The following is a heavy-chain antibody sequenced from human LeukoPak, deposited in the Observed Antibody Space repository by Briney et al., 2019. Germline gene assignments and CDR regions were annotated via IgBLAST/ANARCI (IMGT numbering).Heavy chain of an antibody. Sequence: GGSLRLSCAASGFTFSSYAMSWVRQVPGKGLVWVSRIDRGGSRINYADSVKGRFTISRDNGKSTLFLQMNSLRAEDAAVYYCVRGNDYGGPHYWGQGTLVTVSS. CDR3: VRGNDYGGPHY. D-gene: IGHD4-23*01. J-gene: IGHJ4*02. V-gene: IGHV3-74*01. CDR2: IDRGGSRI. CDR1: GFTFSSYA.